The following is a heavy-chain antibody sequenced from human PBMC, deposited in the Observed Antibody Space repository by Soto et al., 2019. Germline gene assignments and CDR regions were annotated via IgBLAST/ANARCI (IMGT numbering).Heavy chain of an antibody. J-gene: IGHJ6*02. V-gene: IGHV4-34*01. CDR3: ARLYGYCIRNSCHGHYAMDV. Sequence: SETLSLTCDVYGGSFSGYIWTWIRQTPGKGLQWIGQINHSGSANYNPSLKSRVTISVDTSKNQFSLKLTSVTAADTAVYYCARLYGYCIRNSCHGHYAMDVWGQGTTVTVSS. CDR1: GGSFSGYI. CDR2: INHSGSA. D-gene: IGHD2-2*01.